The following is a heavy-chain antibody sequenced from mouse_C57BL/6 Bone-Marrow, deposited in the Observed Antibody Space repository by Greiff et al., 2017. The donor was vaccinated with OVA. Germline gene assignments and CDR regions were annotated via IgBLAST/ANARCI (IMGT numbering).Heavy chain of an antibody. CDR1: GFSLSTSGMG. V-gene: IGHV8-12*01. Sequence: ESGPGILQSSQTLSLTCSFSGFSLSTSGMGVSWIRQPSGKGLEWLAHIYWDDDKRYNPSLKSRLTISKDTSRNQVFLKITSVDTADTATYYCARRAWMGLRRGYAMDYWGQGTSVTVSS. CDR3: ARRAWMGLRRGYAMDY. CDR2: IYWDDDK. D-gene: IGHD2-4*01. J-gene: IGHJ4*01.